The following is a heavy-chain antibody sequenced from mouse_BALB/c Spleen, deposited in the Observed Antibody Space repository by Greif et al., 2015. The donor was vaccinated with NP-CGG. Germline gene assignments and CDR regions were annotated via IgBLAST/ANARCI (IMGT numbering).Heavy chain of an antibody. D-gene: IGHD4-1*01. CDR2: ICPGSGNT. V-gene: IGHV1-84*02. CDR3: ARRTGTGAMDY. J-gene: IGHJ4*01. Sequence: VQLQQSGPELVKPGASVKISCKASGYTFTDYYINWVKQKPGQGLEWIGWICPGSGNTKYNEKFEGKATLTVDTSSSTAYMQLSSLTSEDTAVYFCARRTGTGAMDYWGQGTSATVSS. CDR1: GYTFTDYY.